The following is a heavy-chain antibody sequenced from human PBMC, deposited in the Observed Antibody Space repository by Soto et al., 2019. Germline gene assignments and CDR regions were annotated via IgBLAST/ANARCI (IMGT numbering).Heavy chain of an antibody. D-gene: IGHD6-25*01. CDR1: GGSISSYY. CDR3: ARGQAASYGMDV. V-gene: IGHV4-59*12. CDR2: IYYSGST. J-gene: IGHJ6*02. Sequence: PSETLSLTCTVSGGSISSYYWSWIRQPPGKGLEWIGYIYYSGSTNYNPSLKSRVTISVDGSKNQFSLKLSSVTAADTAVYYCARGQAASYGMDVWGQGTTVTVSS.